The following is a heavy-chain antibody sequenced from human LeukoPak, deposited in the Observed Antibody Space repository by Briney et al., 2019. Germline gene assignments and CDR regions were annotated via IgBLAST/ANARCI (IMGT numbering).Heavy chain of an antibody. D-gene: IGHD2-15*01. CDR3: ATNRRGGSFDY. V-gene: IGHV3-48*01. CDR2: ISSGSRTI. J-gene: IGHJ4*02. Sequence: PGGSLRLSCAASGFTFSSADMNWVRQAPGKGLEWVSYISSGSRTIYYADSVKGRFTISRDNARNSLYLQMNSLSAEDTAVYYCATNRRGGSFDYWGQGTLVTVSS. CDR1: GFTFSSAD.